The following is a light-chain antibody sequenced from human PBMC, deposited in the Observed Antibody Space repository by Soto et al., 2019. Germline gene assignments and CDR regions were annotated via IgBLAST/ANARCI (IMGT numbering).Light chain of an antibody. CDR2: KAS. Sequence: DIQMTQSPSTLSGSVGDRVTITGRASQTISSWLAWYQQKPGKAPKLLIYKASTLKSGVPSRFSGSGSGTEFTLTISILQPDDSATYYCQHYNSYSEAFCQGTKVELK. V-gene: IGKV1-5*03. J-gene: IGKJ1*01. CDR3: QHYNSYSEA. CDR1: QTISSW.